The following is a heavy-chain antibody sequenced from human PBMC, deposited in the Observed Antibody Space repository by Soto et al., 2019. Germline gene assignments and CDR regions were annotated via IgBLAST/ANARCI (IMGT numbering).Heavy chain of an antibody. J-gene: IGHJ4*02. D-gene: IGHD3-10*01. CDR1: GFTFSSYW. CDR2: IKSDGSVT. CDR3: ATFSDAY. Sequence: EVQLVESGGGLVQPGGSLRLSCAASGFTFSSYWMHWVRQAPGKGLVWVSNIKSDGSVTNYADSVKGRFTISRDNAKNTLYLQMTSLRVDDTAVYFCATFSDAYWGQGTLVTVSS. V-gene: IGHV3-74*01.